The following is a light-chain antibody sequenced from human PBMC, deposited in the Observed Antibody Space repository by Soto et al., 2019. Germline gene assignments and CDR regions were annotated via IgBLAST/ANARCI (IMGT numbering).Light chain of an antibody. CDR2: DAS. V-gene: IGKV3-11*01. J-gene: IGKJ3*01. Sequence: EIVLTQSPATLSLSPGERATLSCRASQSVSSYLAWYQQKPGQAPRLLIYDASNRATGIPARFSGSGSGTXXTLTIXXXXPEDXXVXYCQQRSNWLTFGPGTRVDI. CDR3: QQRSNWLT. CDR1: QSVSSY.